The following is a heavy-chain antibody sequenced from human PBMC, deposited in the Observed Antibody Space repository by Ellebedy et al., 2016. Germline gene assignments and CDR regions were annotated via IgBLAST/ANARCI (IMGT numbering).Heavy chain of an antibody. D-gene: IGHD4-17*01. CDR3: ARHKESWWRSYGDNALDY. CDR2: VSYSGST. CDR1: GGSISTSS. J-gene: IGHJ4*02. Sequence: GSLRLSCTVSGGSISTSSWNWIRQPPGKGLEWIGFVSYSGSTKYNPSLKSRLTISIDTAKNQFSLKLSSVTAADTALYYCARHKESWWRSYGDNALDYWGQGTLVTVSS. V-gene: IGHV4-59*08.